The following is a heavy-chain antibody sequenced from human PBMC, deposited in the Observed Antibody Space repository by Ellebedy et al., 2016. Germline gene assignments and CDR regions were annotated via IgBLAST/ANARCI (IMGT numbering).Heavy chain of an antibody. V-gene: IGHV1-69*06. D-gene: IGHD2-2*01. Sequence: SVKVSXKASGGTFSSYAISWVRQAPGQGLEWMGGIIPIFGTANYAQKFQGRVTITADKSTSTAYMELSSLRSEDTAVYYCARGASDQTRYYYYYMDVWGKGTTVTVSS. J-gene: IGHJ6*03. CDR3: ARGASDQTRYYYYYMDV. CDR1: GGTFSSYA. CDR2: IIPIFGTA.